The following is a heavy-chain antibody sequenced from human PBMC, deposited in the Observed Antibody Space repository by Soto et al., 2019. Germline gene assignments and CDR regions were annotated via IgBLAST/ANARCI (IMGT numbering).Heavy chain of an antibody. Sequence: QVQQVQSGAEVKKPGASVKVSCKASGYTFTSYDINWVRQATGQGLEWMGWMNPNSGNTGYAQKFQGRVTMTRNTSISTAYMELSSLRSEDTAVYYCARGTRWRCGISTSCYKYWFDPWGQGTLVTVSS. CDR1: GYTFTSYD. D-gene: IGHD2-2*02. CDR2: MNPNSGNT. CDR3: ARGTRWRCGISTSCYKYWFDP. V-gene: IGHV1-8*01. J-gene: IGHJ5*02.